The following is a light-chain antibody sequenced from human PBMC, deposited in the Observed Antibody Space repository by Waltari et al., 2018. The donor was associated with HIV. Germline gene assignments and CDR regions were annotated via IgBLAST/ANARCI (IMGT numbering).Light chain of an antibody. CDR3: QQYGGSPIFT. J-gene: IGKJ3*01. CDR1: ESVSRTY. V-gene: IGKV3-20*01. Sequence: EILLTQSPGTLSLSPGERAILSCRASESVSRTYLAWYQQKPGQAPRLLISGGSNRVTGIPDSFRGSGSGTDFTLTISRLEPEDFAVYYCQQYGGSPIFTFGPGTKVEIK. CDR2: GGS.